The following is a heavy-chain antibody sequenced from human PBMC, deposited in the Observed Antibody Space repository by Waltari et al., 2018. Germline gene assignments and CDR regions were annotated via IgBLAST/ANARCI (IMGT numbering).Heavy chain of an antibody. CDR2: IKTDGSTT. J-gene: IGHJ4*02. Sequence: EVQLVESGGGLVQPGGSLRLSCAASGFTCGNYWLHWVRQTPGKGLVWVSRIKTDGSTTAYADAVKGRFTVSRDNAKNTLYLQMHSLRADDTAVYFCARDLDWVLLDHWGQGSLVTVSS. CDR3: ARDLDWVLLDH. D-gene: IGHD3-9*01. CDR1: GFTCGNYW. V-gene: IGHV3-74*01.